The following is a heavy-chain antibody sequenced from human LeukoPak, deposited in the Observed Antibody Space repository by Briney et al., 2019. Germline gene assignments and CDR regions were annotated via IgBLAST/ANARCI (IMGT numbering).Heavy chain of an antibody. CDR2: ISYDGSNK. V-gene: IGHV3-30-3*01. CDR3: ARGASGSFLQFDY. D-gene: IGHD1-26*01. CDR1: GFTFSSYA. Sequence: GGSLRLSCAASGFTFSSYAMHWVRQAPGKGLEWVAVISYDGSNKYYADSVKGRFTISRDNAKNSLYLQMNSLRAEDTAVYYCARGASGSFLQFDYWGQGTLVTVSS. J-gene: IGHJ4*02.